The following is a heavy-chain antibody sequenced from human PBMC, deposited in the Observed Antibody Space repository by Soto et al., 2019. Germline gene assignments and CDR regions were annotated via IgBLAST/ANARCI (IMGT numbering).Heavy chain of an antibody. CDR2: IWYDGSNK. J-gene: IGHJ5*01. CDR1: GFTFSSYG. Sequence: HPGGSLRLSCAASGFTFSSYGMRWVRQAPGKGLEWVAVIWYDGSNKYYADSVKGRFTISRDNSKNTLYLQMNSLTVEDTAVYACVKGGWLDFWGQGTLVTVSS. D-gene: IGHD3-16*01. V-gene: IGHV3-33*06. CDR3: VKGGWLDF.